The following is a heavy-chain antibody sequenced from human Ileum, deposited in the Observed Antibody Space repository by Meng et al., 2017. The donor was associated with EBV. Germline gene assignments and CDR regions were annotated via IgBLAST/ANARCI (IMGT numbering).Heavy chain of an antibody. Sequence: GQLQGSGPGLVMPSGTLSLTCAGSGGAIRSSNWWSWVREPPGKGLEWIGEIYHSGSTNYNPSLKSRVTISVDKSKNQFSLKLSSVTAADTAVYYCARDFGPHQLWYWGQGTLVTVSS. D-gene: IGHD3-16*01. CDR3: ARDFGPHQLWY. CDR1: GGAIRSSNW. V-gene: IGHV4-4*02. J-gene: IGHJ4*02. CDR2: IYHSGST.